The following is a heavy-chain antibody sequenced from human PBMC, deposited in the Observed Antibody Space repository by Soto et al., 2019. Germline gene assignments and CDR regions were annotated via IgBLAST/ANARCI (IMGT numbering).Heavy chain of an antibody. J-gene: IGHJ5*02. Sequence: GESLKISCKGSGYSLTSYWIGWVRQMPGKGLEWMGIIYPGDSDTRYSPSFQGQVTISADKSISTAYLQWSSLKASDTAMYYCARQHENDFWGGPGDWFDPWGQGTLVTVSS. D-gene: IGHD3-3*01. CDR2: IYPGDSDT. V-gene: IGHV5-51*01. CDR3: ARQHENDFWGGPGDWFDP. CDR1: GYSLTSYW.